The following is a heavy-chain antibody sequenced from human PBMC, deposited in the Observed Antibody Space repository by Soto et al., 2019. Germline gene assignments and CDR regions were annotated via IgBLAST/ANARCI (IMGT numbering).Heavy chain of an antibody. CDR2: IIPTFGTA. CDR1: GGNFSSYA. CDR3: ASMATIKGAHFEY. J-gene: IGHJ4*02. D-gene: IGHD5-12*01. Sequence: AAVKVSSKASGGNFSSYAFSWVGQAPAQGLQWLGGIIPTFGTATYAQKFQGSVTITADESTSTAYMELSSLRPADTAAYYCASMATIKGAHFEYCRQATL. V-gene: IGHV1-69*13.